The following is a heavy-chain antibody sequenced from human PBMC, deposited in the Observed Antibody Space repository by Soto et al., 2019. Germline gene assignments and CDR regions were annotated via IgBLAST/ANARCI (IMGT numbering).Heavy chain of an antibody. V-gene: IGHV4-38-2*02. CDR2: IYHSGST. D-gene: IGHD1-26*01. CDR1: GYSISSGYY. CDR3: AREVRQLRYYGMDV. J-gene: IGHJ6*02. Sequence: NPSETLSLTCAVSGYSISSGYYWGWIRQPPGKGLEWIGSIYHSGSTYHNPSLKSRVTISVDTSKNQFSLRLSSVTAADTAVYYCAREVRQLRYYGMDVWGQGTTVTVSS.